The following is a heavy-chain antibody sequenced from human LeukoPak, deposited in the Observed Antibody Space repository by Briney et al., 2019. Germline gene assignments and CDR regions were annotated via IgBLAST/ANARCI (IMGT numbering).Heavy chain of an antibody. J-gene: IGHJ6*02. CDR1: GYTFTSYY. D-gene: IGHD6-19*01. V-gene: IGHV1-46*01. Sequence: GASVKVSCKASGYTFTSYYMHWVRQAPGQGLEWMGIINPSGGSTSYAQKFQGRVAMTRDTSTSTVYMELSSLRSEDTALYYCASQWTRPAGYGMDVWGQGTTVTVSS. CDR3: ASQWTRPAGYGMDV. CDR2: INPSGGST.